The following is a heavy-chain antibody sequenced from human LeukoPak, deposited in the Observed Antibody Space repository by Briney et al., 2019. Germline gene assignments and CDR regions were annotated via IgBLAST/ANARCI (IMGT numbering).Heavy chain of an antibody. CDR3: ASPGGYKGWEY. J-gene: IGHJ4*02. D-gene: IGHD5-24*01. CDR1: GFTFNKYA. Sequence: GRSLRLSCAASGFTFNKYAMSWVRQAPGKGLEWVSAISGSGGSTYYADSVEGRFTISRDNSKNTLYLQMNSLRAEDTAVYYCASPGGYKGWEYWGQGTLVTVSS. CDR2: ISGSGGST. V-gene: IGHV3-23*01.